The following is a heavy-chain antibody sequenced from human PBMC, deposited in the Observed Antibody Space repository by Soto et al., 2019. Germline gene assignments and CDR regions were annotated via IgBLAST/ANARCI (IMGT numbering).Heavy chain of an antibody. V-gene: IGHV3-23*01. Sequence: PWGSLRLACAASVFTFSSYAMGWVRQGPGKGLEWVAVVSIGGSTHYADSVRGRFTISRDNSKNTLSLQMNSLTAEDTAVYFCAKRRGAGGHFDYWGQGVLVTVSS. J-gene: IGHJ4*02. CDR1: VFTFSSYA. D-gene: IGHD2-15*01. CDR2: VSIGGST. CDR3: AKRRGAGGHFDY.